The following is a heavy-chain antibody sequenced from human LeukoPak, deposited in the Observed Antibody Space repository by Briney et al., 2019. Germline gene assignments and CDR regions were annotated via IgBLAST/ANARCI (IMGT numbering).Heavy chain of an antibody. Sequence: GGSLRLSCAASGFTFSSYSMNWVRQAPGKWLEWVSSIRSSASYINYADSVKGRFTISRDNAKNSLYLQMNSLRAEDTAVYYCARDSLTLIVGRQRRGLDYWGQGTLVTVFS. V-gene: IGHV3-21*01. CDR2: IRSSASYI. CDR1: GFTFSSYS. D-gene: IGHD3-22*01. J-gene: IGHJ4*02. CDR3: ARDSLTLIVGRQRRGLDY.